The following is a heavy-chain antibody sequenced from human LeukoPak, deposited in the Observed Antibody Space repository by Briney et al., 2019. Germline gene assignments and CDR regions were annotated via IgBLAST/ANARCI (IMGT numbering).Heavy chain of an antibody. Sequence: GGSLRLSCAASGFTFSDYHMNWIRQAPGKGLEWVSYISRSSSYTEYADSVKGRFTISRDNAKNSLYLQMNSLTAEDTAVYYCAREGGSGSFQPQIDLWGQGTLVIVSS. D-gene: IGHD3-10*01. CDR3: AREGGSGSFQPQIDL. CDR2: ISRSSSYT. V-gene: IGHV3-11*06. J-gene: IGHJ5*02. CDR1: GFTFSDYH.